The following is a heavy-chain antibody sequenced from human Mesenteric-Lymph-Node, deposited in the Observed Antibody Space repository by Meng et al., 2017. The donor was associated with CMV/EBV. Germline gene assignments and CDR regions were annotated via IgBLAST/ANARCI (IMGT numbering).Heavy chain of an antibody. J-gene: IGHJ6*02. Sequence: SETLSLTCAVYGGSFSGYYWNWIRQPPGKGLEWIGEINHSGSTNYNPSLKSRVTISVDTSKNQFSLKLSSVTAADTAVYYCARDDSSSSSNYGMDVWGQGTTVTVSS. V-gene: IGHV4-34*01. CDR1: GGSFSGYY. CDR3: ARDDSSSSSNYGMDV. CDR2: INHSGST. D-gene: IGHD6-6*01.